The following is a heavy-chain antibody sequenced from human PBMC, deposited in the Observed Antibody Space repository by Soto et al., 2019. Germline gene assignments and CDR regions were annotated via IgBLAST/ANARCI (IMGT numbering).Heavy chain of an antibody. Sequence: EVQLVESGGGLVKPGGSLRLSCAASGFTFSNAWMTWVRQAPGKGLEWVGRIKSKTDGGTTDYAAPVKGRFTISRDDSKNMLYLQMNSLKTEDTAVYYCPVSLWFGEPMGYYMDVWGKGTTVTVSS. J-gene: IGHJ6*03. CDR2: IKSKTDGGTT. CDR3: PVSLWFGEPMGYYMDV. CDR1: GFTFSNAW. V-gene: IGHV3-15*01. D-gene: IGHD3-10*01.